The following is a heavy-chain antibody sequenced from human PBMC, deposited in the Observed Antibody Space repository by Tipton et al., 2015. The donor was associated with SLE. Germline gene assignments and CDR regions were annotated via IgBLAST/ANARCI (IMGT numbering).Heavy chain of an antibody. CDR2: ISWNSGSI. CDR3: AKDIGYCSGGSCTPGAFDI. Sequence: SLRLSCAASGFTFDDYAMHWVRQAPGKGLEWGSGISWNSGSIGYADSVKGRFTISRDNAKNSLYLQMNSLRAEDTALYYCAKDIGYCSGGSCTPGAFDIWGQGTMVTVSS. D-gene: IGHD2-15*01. J-gene: IGHJ3*02. CDR1: GFTFDDYA. V-gene: IGHV3-9*01.